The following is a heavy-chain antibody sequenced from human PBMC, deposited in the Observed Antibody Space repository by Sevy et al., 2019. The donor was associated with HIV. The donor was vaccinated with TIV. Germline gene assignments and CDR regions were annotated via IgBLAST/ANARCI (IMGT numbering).Heavy chain of an antibody. CDR1: GFSFDSYG. Sequence: GGSLRLSCAVSGFSFDSYGMTWVRQAPGKGLEWVSGISGSGTRTYYADSVKGRFIISRDNSKNTLYLQMNSLRSEVTARYYCAKGGGGHYDPDEIGYYFYYYNMDVWGKGTTVTVSS. CDR3: AKGGGGHYDPDEIGYYFYYYNMDV. D-gene: IGHD3-22*01. J-gene: IGHJ6*03. CDR2: ISGSGTRT. V-gene: IGHV3-23*01.